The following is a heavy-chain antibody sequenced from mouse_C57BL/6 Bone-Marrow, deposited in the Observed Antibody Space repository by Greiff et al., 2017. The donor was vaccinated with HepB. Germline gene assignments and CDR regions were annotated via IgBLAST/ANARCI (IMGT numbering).Heavy chain of an antibody. J-gene: IGHJ4*01. CDR3: ARKGRRRGYYYAMDY. V-gene: IGHV2-2*01. CDR2: IWRGGST. D-gene: IGHD2-12*01. CDR1: GFSFTSYG. Sequence: QVQLQQSGPGLVQPSQSLSITCTVSGFSFTSYGVHWVRQSPGKGLEWLGVIWRGGSTDYNAAFISRMSISKDNSKSQVFFKMNSLQADDTAIYYCARKGRRRGYYYAMDYWGQGTSVTVSA.